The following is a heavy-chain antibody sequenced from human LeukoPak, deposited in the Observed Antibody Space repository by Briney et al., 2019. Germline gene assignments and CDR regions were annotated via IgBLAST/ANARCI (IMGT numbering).Heavy chain of an antibody. CDR1: GGSISSSSSY. D-gene: IGHD4-11*01. V-gene: IGHV4-39*07. J-gene: IGHJ4*02. CDR2: INHSGST. CDR3: ARCGGGAVTTSFDY. Sequence: PSETLSLTCTVSGGSISSSSSYWGWIRQSPGKGLEWIGEINHSGSTNYNPSLKSRVTISVDTSKNQFSLKLSSVTAADTAVYYCARCGGGAVTTSFDYWGQGTLVTVSS.